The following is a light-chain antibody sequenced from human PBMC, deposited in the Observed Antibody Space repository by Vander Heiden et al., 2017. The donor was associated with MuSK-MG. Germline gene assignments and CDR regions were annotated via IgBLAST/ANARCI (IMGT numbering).Light chain of an antibody. J-gene: IGKJ5*01. V-gene: IGKV3-20*01. CDR2: ATS. CDR3: QQYGTSLPIT. CDR1: QRIYSTY. Sequence: EIVLTQSPGTLSLSPGERATLSCRASQRIYSTYFAWYQQKPGQAPELLIYATSGRATGVPDRFSGSGSGTDFTLTISRLEPEDFAVYYCQQYGTSLPITFGQGTRLEIK.